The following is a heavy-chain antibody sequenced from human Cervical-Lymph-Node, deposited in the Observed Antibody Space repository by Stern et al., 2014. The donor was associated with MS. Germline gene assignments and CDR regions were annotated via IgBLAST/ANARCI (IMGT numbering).Heavy chain of an antibody. CDR2: LNAYSGNT. Sequence: VQLVESGAEVKKPGASVKVSCKASGYTFINYGISWVRQAPGQGLEWMGWLNAYSGNTNYAQKLQGRVTMTTDTSTSTAYMELRSLRSDDTAVFYCARAGEWLNYYYGMDVWGQGTTVTVSS. D-gene: IGHD3-3*01. J-gene: IGHJ6*02. CDR1: GYTFINYG. V-gene: IGHV1-18*01. CDR3: ARAGEWLNYYYGMDV.